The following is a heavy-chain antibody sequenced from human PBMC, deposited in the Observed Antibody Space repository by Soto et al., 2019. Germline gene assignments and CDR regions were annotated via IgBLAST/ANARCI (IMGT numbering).Heavy chain of an antibody. J-gene: IGHJ2*01. D-gene: IGHD3-10*01. V-gene: IGHV4-30-4*01. CDR2: IYYSGST. Sequence: QVQLQESGPGLVKPSQTLSLTCTVSGGSISGGDYYGSWIRQPPGKGLEWIGYIYYSGSTYYNPSLKSRVTISVDTSKNQFSLKLSSVTAADTAVYYCASQSTMDRYWYFDLWGRGTLVTVSS. CDR3: ASQSTMDRYWYFDL. CDR1: GGSISGGDYY.